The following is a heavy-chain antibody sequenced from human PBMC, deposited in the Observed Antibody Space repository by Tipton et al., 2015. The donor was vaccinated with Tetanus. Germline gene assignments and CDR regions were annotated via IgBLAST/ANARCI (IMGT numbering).Heavy chain of an antibody. CDR2: VYYTGDT. V-gene: IGHV4-59*02. Sequence: TLSLTCTVSGDSVSGYYWSWIRQPPGKGLEWVGYVYYTGDTNYNPSLKSRVTISVDTSKNQFSLRLNSVTAADTAVYYYARRSYCSSSSCYDAFDIWGQGTMVTVSS. CDR1: GDSVSGYY. D-gene: IGHD2-2*01. CDR3: ARRSYCSSSSCYDAFDI. J-gene: IGHJ3*02.